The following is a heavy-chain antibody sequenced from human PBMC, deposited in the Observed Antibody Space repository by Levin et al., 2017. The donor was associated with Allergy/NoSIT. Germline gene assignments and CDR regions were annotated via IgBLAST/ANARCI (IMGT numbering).Heavy chain of an antibody. CDR2: IYYRGTT. CDR1: GGSINSGDYY. CDR3: ARETRLATEPLHPQYYFDY. J-gene: IGHJ4*02. V-gene: IGHV4-30-4*01. Sequence: SETLSLTCTVSGGSINSGDYYWSWIRQPPGKGLEWIGYIYYRGTTYYNPSLKSRVTISVDTSKNQFSLKLSSVTAADTAVYYCARETRLATEPLHPQYYFDYWGQGTLVTVSS. D-gene: IGHD1-26*01.